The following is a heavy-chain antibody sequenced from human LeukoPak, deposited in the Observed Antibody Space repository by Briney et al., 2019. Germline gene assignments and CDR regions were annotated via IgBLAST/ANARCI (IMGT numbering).Heavy chain of an antibody. Sequence: PGGSLRLSCAASGFTFSNYWMYWVRQAPGRGPLWVSRISGDGITTYYAGSVKGRFTISRDNAKNSLYLQMNSLRAEDTAVYYCARDRGGSGWSYYFDYWGQGTLVTVSS. D-gene: IGHD6-19*01. J-gene: IGHJ4*02. CDR3: ARDRGGSGWSYYFDY. CDR2: ISGDGITT. CDR1: GFTFSNYW. V-gene: IGHV3-74*01.